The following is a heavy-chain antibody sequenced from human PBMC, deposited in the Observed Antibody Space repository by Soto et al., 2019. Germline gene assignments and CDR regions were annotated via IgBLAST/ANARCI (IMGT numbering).Heavy chain of an antibody. Sequence: PGGSLRLSCAASGFTFSSYAMSWVRQAPGKGLEWVSAISGSGGSTYYADSVKGRFTISRDNSKNTLYLQMNSLRAEDTAVYYCAKDPLYSDILTGYEYNWFDPWGQGTLVTVSS. CDR3: AKDPLYSDILTGYEYNWFDP. V-gene: IGHV3-23*01. J-gene: IGHJ5*02. D-gene: IGHD3-9*01. CDR1: GFTFSSYA. CDR2: ISGSGGST.